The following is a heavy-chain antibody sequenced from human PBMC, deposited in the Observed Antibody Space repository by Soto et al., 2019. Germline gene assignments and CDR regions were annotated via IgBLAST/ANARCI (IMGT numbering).Heavy chain of an antibody. Sequence: QVQLVQSGADLKKPGSSVKVSCQASGGSFSSYSISWMRQAPGQGVEWMGRIIPTLRLANYADKFQGRVTITADISTRTVYMELRSLRSDDTAVYYCAVAPSPTDAFHIWGQGTMVTVSS. D-gene: IGHD5-12*01. CDR1: GGSFSSYS. CDR3: AVAPSPTDAFHI. CDR2: IIPTLRLA. J-gene: IGHJ3*02. V-gene: IGHV1-69*02.